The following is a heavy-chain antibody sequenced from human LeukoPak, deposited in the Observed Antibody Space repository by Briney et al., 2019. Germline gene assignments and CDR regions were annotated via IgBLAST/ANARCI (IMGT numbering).Heavy chain of an antibody. CDR2: TSYSGST. Sequence: SETLSLTCTVSGGAISGSPYYWGWIRQPPGKGLEGIGSTSYSGSTYYNPSLKSRVTISVDTSKNQFSLKLTSVTAADTAVYYCARAYSSGWYNDFDPWGQGTLVIVSS. CDR1: GGAISGSPYY. D-gene: IGHD6-19*01. CDR3: ARAYSSGWYNDFDP. J-gene: IGHJ5*02. V-gene: IGHV4-39*01.